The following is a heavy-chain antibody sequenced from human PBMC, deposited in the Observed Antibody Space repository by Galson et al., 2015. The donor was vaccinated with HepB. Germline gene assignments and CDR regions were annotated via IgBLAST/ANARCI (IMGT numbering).Heavy chain of an antibody. CDR1: GFAFSGYW. Sequence: SLRLSCAASGFAFSGYWMSWVRQAPGQGLEWVANINHVGSEKFSVDSVRGRFIMSRDNAKDSLYLQMNSLRAEDTAVYYCARGGLNYFDFWGQGTLVTVSS. J-gene: IGHJ4*02. V-gene: IGHV3-7*01. D-gene: IGHD2-8*01. CDR2: INHVGSEK. CDR3: ARGGLNYFDF.